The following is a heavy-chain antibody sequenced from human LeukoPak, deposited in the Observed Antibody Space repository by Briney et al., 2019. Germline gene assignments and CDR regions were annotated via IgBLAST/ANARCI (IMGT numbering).Heavy chain of an antibody. D-gene: IGHD2-2*01. CDR1: GGSFIGYD. CDR3: ASSGGVVHYYAMDV. Sequence: SETLSLTCAVYGGSFIGYDWTWIRQPPGKGLEWIGEINHSGGTNYNPSLKSRVTMSVDTSKNQFSLKLSSVTAADTAVYYCASSGGVVHYYAMDVWGQGTTVTVSS. J-gene: IGHJ6*02. CDR2: INHSGGT. V-gene: IGHV4-34*01.